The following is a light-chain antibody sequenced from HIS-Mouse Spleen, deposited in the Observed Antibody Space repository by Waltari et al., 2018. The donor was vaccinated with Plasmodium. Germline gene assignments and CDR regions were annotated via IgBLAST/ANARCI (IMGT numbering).Light chain of an antibody. CDR3: YSTDSSGNHRV. V-gene: IGLV3-10*01. CDR1: ALPKKY. Sequence: SYELTQPPSVSVSPGQTARITCSGDALPKKYAYWYQQKSGQAPVLVIYEDSKRPSGIPERFSGSGSGTMATWTISGAQVEDEADYYGYSTDSSGNHRVFGGGTKLTVL. J-gene: IGLJ3*02. CDR2: EDS.